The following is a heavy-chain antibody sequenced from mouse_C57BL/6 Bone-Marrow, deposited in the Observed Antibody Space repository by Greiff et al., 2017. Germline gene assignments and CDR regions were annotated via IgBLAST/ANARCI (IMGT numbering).Heavy chain of an antibody. CDR1: GYTFTSYW. CDR2: IYPSDSET. J-gene: IGHJ1*03. V-gene: IGHV1-61*01. CDR3: ARDCYYYYGSSYWYFDV. Sequence: QVQLQQSGAELVRPGSSVKLSCKASGYTFTSYWMDWVKQRPGQGLEWIGNIYPSDSETHYNQKFKDKATLTVDKSSSTAYMQLSSLTSEDTAVDYCARDCYYYYGSSYWYFDVWGTGTTVTVSS. D-gene: IGHD1-1*01.